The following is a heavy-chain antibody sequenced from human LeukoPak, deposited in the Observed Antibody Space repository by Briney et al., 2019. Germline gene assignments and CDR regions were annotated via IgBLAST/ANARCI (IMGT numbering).Heavy chain of an antibody. CDR2: IKLDGSEK. V-gene: IGHV3-7*05. CDR1: GFIFRRYW. Sequence: PGGSLRLSCAASGFIFRRYWMSWVRQAPGKGLEWVANIKLDGSEKYYVDSVKGRFTISRDNAKNSLYLHMNSLRAEDTAVYYCARELSSGWSYWYFDLWGRGTLVTVSS. CDR3: ARELSSGWSYWYFDL. D-gene: IGHD6-19*01. J-gene: IGHJ2*01.